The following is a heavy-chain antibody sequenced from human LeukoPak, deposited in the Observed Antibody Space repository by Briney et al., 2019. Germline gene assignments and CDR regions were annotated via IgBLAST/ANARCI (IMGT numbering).Heavy chain of an antibody. CDR2: ISSSSSTI. V-gene: IGHV3-48*01. CDR3: AREWESIDY. CDR1: GFTFSSYS. J-gene: IGHJ4*02. D-gene: IGHD1-26*01. Sequence: SGGSLRLSCAASGFTFSSYSMNWVRQAPGKGLEWVSYISSSSSTIYYADSVKGRFTISRDNAKNSLYLQMNSLRAEDTAVYYCAREWESIDYWGQGTLVTVSS.